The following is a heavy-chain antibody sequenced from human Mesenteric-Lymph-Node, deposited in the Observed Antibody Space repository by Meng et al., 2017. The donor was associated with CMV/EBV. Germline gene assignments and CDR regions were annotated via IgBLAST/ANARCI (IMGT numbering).Heavy chain of an antibody. V-gene: IGHV3-43D*03. CDR1: GFTFDDYA. J-gene: IGHJ4*02. CDR3: AKAHRGYSGYGHYFDY. Sequence: GESLKISCAASGFTFDDYAMYWVRQAPGKGLEWVSLISWDGGSTYYADSVKGRFTISRDNSKNSLYLQMNSLRAEDTALYYCAKAHRGYSGYGHYFDYWGQGTPVTVSS. D-gene: IGHD5-12*01. CDR2: ISWDGGST.